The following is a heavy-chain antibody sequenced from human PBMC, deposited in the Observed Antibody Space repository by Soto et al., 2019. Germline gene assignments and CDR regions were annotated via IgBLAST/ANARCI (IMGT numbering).Heavy chain of an antibody. CDR2: ISSSSRYI. Sequence: EVQLVESGGDLVKPGGSLRLSCAASGFTFSSYSMNWVRQAPGKGLEWVSSISSSSRYIYYADSVKGRFTISRDNAKNSLYLQMNSLRAEDTAVYYCARDGDCSSTSCYRRGWFDPWGQGTLVTVSS. J-gene: IGHJ5*02. V-gene: IGHV3-21*01. CDR3: ARDGDCSSTSCYRRGWFDP. D-gene: IGHD2-2*01. CDR1: GFTFSSYS.